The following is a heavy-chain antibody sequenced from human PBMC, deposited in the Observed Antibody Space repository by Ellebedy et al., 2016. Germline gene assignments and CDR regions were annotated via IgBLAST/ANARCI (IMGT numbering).Heavy chain of an antibody. Sequence: GESLKISCTASGFTFSHYAMNWVRRAPGKGLEWVSAMSGSGGSTFYADSVKGRFTISRDNSKNTLYLQMNSLRSEDTAVYYCATTGTSWAWFDPWGQGTLVTVSS. CDR3: ATTGTSWAWFDP. J-gene: IGHJ5*02. V-gene: IGHV3-23*01. CDR2: MSGSGGST. D-gene: IGHD1-1*01. CDR1: GFTFSHYA.